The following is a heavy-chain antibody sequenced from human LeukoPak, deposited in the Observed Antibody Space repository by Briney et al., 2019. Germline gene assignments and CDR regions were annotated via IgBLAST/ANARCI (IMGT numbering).Heavy chain of an antibody. CDR3: ARRINYYDSSGYYYVRYFDS. J-gene: IGHJ4*02. CDR1: GFTFSSYW. Sequence: GGSLRLSCAASGFTFSSYWMYWVRQAPGKGPVWVAHINTDGSSLNYADSVKGRFTISRDNAKNTLYLQMNSLGAEDTAVYYCARRINYYDSSGYYYVRYFDSWGQGTLVAVSS. CDR2: INTDGSSL. V-gene: IGHV3-74*01. D-gene: IGHD3-22*01.